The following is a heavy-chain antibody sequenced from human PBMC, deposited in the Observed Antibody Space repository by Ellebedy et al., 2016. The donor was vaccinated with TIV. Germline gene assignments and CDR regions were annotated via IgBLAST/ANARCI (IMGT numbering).Heavy chain of an antibody. V-gene: IGHV3-30*18. Sequence: PGGSLRLSCAASGFTFSNSGMHWVRQAPGKGLDGVAVISYDGRDKYYPDSVRGRFTISRDNSNDTVYLQMNSLRPDDTAVYYCAKNLRARGQLIIDFWGQGTLVTVSS. CDR2: ISYDGRDK. J-gene: IGHJ4*02. CDR3: AKNLRARGQLIIDF. CDR1: GFTFSNSG. D-gene: IGHD1-1*01.